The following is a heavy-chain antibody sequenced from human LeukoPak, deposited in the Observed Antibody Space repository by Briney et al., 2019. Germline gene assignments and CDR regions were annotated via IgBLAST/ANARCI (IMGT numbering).Heavy chain of an antibody. V-gene: IGHV3-21*01. D-gene: IGHD6-13*01. J-gene: IGHJ3*02. CDR1: GFTFSSYS. CDR3: ATFSRQQLLDDVFDI. Sequence: GGSLRLSCEASGFTFSSYSMNWVRQAPGKGLEWVSSISSSSSYIYYADSVKGRFTISRDNAKNSLYLQMNSLRAEDTAVYYCATFSRQQLLDDVFDIWGQGTMVTVSS. CDR2: ISSSSSYI.